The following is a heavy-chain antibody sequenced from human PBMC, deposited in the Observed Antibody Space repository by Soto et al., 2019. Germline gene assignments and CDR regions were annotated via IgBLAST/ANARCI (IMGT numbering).Heavy chain of an antibody. Sequence: GGSLRLSCAASGFTFGTYWMHWVRQAPGKGLVWVSRINSDGTGTTYADSVKGRFTISRDNAKNTVYLQMNSLGADDTAVYYCALAVAGTVFDYWGQGTQVTVSS. CDR1: GFTFGTYW. D-gene: IGHD6-19*01. CDR2: INSDGTGT. J-gene: IGHJ4*02. CDR3: ALAVAGTVFDY. V-gene: IGHV3-74*01.